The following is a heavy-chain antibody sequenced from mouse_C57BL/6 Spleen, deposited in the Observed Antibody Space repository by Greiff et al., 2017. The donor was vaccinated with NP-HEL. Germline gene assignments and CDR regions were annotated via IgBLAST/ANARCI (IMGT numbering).Heavy chain of an antibody. D-gene: IGHD2-4*01. CDR3: ARTAYDYDDAMDY. CDR2: IWTGGGT. Sequence: QVQLKESGPGLVAPSQCLSITCTVSGFSLTSYAISWVRQPPGKGLEWLGVIWTGGGTNYNSALKSRLSISKDNSKSQVFLKMNRLQTDDTARYYCARTAYDYDDAMDYWGQGTSVTVSS. V-gene: IGHV2-9-1*01. J-gene: IGHJ4*01. CDR1: GFSLTSYA.